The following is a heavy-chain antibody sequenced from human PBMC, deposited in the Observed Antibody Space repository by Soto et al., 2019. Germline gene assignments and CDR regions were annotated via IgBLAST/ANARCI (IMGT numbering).Heavy chain of an antibody. CDR3: TKVTTVDYYFDY. Sequence: WGSLRLSCAASGLTFSDRYMDWVRQAPGKGLEWVGRIRKKTNSYTTEYAASVKGRFIISRDDSTNSLYLQMSSLKTEDTAVYYCTKVTTVDYYFDYWGQGTLVTVYS. V-gene: IGHV3-72*01. CDR2: IRKKTNSYTT. D-gene: IGHD4-17*01. CDR1: GLTFSDRY. J-gene: IGHJ4*02.